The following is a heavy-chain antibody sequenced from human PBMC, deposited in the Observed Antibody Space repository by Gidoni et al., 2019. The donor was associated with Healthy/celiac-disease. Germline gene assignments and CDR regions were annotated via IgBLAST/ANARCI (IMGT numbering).Heavy chain of an antibody. Sequence: EVQLVESGGGLVKPGGSLRLSCAASGFTFSSYSMNWVRQAPGKGLEWVSSISSSSSYIYYADSVKGRFTISRDNAKNSLYLQMNSLRAEDTAVYYCARDITMVRGVMDDYYYYGMDVWGQGTTVTVSS. CDR3: ARDITMVRGVMDDYYYYGMDV. CDR1: GFTFSSYS. CDR2: ISSSSSYI. D-gene: IGHD3-10*01. J-gene: IGHJ6*02. V-gene: IGHV3-21*01.